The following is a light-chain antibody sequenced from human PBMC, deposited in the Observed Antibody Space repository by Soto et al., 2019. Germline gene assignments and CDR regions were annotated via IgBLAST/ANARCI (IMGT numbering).Light chain of an antibody. CDR1: SSNFGAGYD. V-gene: IGLV1-40*01. CDR3: QSYDSSLSGWV. J-gene: IGLJ3*02. Sequence: QSVLTQPPSVSGAPGQRVTISCTGSSSNFGAGYDVHWFQQLPGTAPKLLIYGNSNRPSGVPDRFSGSKSGTSASLAITGLQAEDEADYYCQSYDSSLSGWVFGRGTKLTVL. CDR2: GNS.